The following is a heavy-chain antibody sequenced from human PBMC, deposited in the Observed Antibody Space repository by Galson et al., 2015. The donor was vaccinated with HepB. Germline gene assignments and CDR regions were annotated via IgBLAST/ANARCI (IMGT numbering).Heavy chain of an antibody. J-gene: IGHJ4*02. Sequence: SLRLSCAASGFTFSSYAMHWVRQAPGKGLEWVEVISYDGSNKYYADSVKGRFTISRDNSKNTLYLQMNSPRAEDTAVYYCARWGATNTIDYWGQGTLVTVSS. CDR1: GFTFSSYA. CDR2: ISYDGSNK. CDR3: ARWGATNTIDY. D-gene: IGHD1-26*01. V-gene: IGHV3-30-3*01.